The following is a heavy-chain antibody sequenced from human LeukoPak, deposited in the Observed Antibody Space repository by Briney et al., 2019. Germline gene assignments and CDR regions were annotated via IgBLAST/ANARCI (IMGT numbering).Heavy chain of an antibody. Sequence: SETLSLTCAVYGGSFSNYYWSWIRQPPEKGLEWIGEINHSESTNYNPSLKSRVTISVDTSKNQFSLKLSSVTAADTAVYYCARSLRYSSGWYPQYFQHWGQGTLVTVSS. D-gene: IGHD6-19*01. J-gene: IGHJ1*01. CDR2: INHSEST. CDR3: ARSLRYSSGWYPQYFQH. V-gene: IGHV4-34*01. CDR1: GGSFSNYY.